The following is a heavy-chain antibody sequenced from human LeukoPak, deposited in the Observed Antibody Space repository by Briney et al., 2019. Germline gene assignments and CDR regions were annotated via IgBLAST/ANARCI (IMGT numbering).Heavy chain of an antibody. V-gene: IGHV1-69*13. J-gene: IGHJ4*02. Sequence: SVKVSCKASGGTFSSYAISWVRQAPGQGLEWMGGIIPIFGTANYAQKFQGRVTITADESTSTAYMELSSLRSEDTAVYYCAVAITGYGDYGSEDYWGQGTLVTVSS. CDR3: AVAITGYGDYGSEDY. CDR1: GGTFSSYA. D-gene: IGHD4-17*01. CDR2: IIPIFGTA.